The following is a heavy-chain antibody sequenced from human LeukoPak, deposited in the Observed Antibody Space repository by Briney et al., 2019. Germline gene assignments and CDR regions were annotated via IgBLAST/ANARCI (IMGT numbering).Heavy chain of an antibody. CDR1: GYTFTSYD. Sequence: ASVKVSCKASGYTFTSYDINWVRQATGQGLEWMGWMDPNSGNTGYAQKFQGRVTITRNTSISTAYMELSSLRSEDTAVYYCARGGAWIAARRYSDFDYWGQGTLVTVFS. J-gene: IGHJ4*02. CDR3: ARGGAWIAARRYSDFDY. V-gene: IGHV1-8*03. CDR2: MDPNSGNT. D-gene: IGHD6-6*01.